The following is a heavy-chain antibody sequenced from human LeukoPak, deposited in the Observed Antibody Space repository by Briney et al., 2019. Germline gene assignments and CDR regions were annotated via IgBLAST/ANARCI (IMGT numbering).Heavy chain of an antibody. V-gene: IGHV3-30*18. CDR2: ISYDGSNE. CDR3: AKDGFWTTKTSYHGAHFFDH. Sequence: GRSLRPSCAASGFTFGSYGMHWVRQAPGKGLEWVAAISYDGSNEYYLDSVKGRFTVSRDNSKNTLNLQMNTLTPEDSAVYYCAKDGFWTTKTSYHGAHFFDHWGQGTLVAVSS. J-gene: IGHJ4*02. D-gene: IGHD3/OR15-3a*01. CDR1: GFTFGSYG.